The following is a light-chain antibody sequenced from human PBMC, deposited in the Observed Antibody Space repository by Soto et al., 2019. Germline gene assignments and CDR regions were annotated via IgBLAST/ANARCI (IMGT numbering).Light chain of an antibody. CDR3: QQYGSSPWT. CDR2: ATS. Sequence: IRLTQSPATLSLCQGESATLCCGATQRIIRSYLAWYQQKPGQAPRLLIHATSTRATGIPDRFSGSGSGTDFTLTISRLEPEDFAVYYCQQYGSSPWTFGQGTKVDIK. V-gene: IGKV3-20*01. CDR1: QRIIRSY. J-gene: IGKJ1*01.